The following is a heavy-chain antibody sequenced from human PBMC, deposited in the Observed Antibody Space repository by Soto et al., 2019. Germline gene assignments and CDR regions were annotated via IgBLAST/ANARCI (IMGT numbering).Heavy chain of an antibody. D-gene: IGHD5-12*01. CDR2: IYHSGST. CDR3: AREFQIVATGRGYAAVSWFDP. Sequence: PSETLSLTCAVSGCSISSSNWWSWVRQPPGKGLEWIGEIYHSGSTNYNPSLKSRVTISVDKSKNQFSLKLSSVTAADTAVYYCAREFQIVATGRGYAAVSWFDPWGQGTLVTVSS. V-gene: IGHV4-4*02. J-gene: IGHJ5*02. CDR1: GCSISSSNW.